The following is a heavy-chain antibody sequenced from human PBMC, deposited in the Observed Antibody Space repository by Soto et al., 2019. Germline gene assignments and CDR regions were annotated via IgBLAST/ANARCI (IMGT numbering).Heavy chain of an antibody. Sequence: GASVKVSCKASGYTFTSYGISWVRHAPGQGLEWMGLLIAYNGNTNYAQKLTGRVTMTTDTSTSTTNMELDRLRAEDRAVFYCARDRGGYGPPDVWGQGTTVTVSS. CDR3: ARDRGGYGPPDV. J-gene: IGHJ6*02. V-gene: IGHV1-18*01. CDR1: GYTFTSYG. CDR2: LIAYNGNT. D-gene: IGHD3-10*01.